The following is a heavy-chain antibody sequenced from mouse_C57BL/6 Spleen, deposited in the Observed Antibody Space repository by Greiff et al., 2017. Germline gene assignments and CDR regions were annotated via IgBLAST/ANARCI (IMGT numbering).Heavy chain of an antibody. CDR1: GFTFSDYY. V-gene: IGHV5-12*01. Sequence: EVKLMESGGGLVQPGGSLKLSCAASGFTFSDYYMYWVRQTPEKRLEWVAYISNGGGSTTYPDNVKGRFTLSSDNATNTLNLQMSRLKSEDTAMYYCSRHTTGFDYWGQGTTLTVSS. CDR3: SRHTTGFDY. CDR2: ISNGGGST. J-gene: IGHJ2*01. D-gene: IGHD1-1*01.